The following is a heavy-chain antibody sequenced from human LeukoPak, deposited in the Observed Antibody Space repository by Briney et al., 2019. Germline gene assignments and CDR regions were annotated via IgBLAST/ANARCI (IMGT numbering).Heavy chain of an antibody. V-gene: IGHV4-59*01. D-gene: IGHD5-24*01. CDR3: ARDPIHRDDYNAE. Sequence: KPSETLSLTCTVSGPSISNFYWSWFRQPPGWGLEWVGSINYSGTTNYNPSLKSRVTMPIDTSKNQVSLKLNSVTAADTAVYYCARDPIHRDDYNAEWGQGVLVSVSS. CDR1: GPSISNFY. CDR2: INYSGTT. J-gene: IGHJ4*02.